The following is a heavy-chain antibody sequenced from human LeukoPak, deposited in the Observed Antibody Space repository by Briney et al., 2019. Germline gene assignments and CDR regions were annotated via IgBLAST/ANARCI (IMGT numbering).Heavy chain of an antibody. CDR3: ARDTDGYNYGY. J-gene: IGHJ4*02. V-gene: IGHV4-38-2*02. D-gene: IGHD5-24*01. Sequence: SETLSLTCTVSGYSISSGYYWGWIRQPPGKGLEWIGEINHSGSTYYNPSLKSRVTISVDTSKNQFSLKLSSVTAADTAVYYCARDTDGYNYGYWGQGTLVTVSS. CDR2: INHSGST. CDR1: GYSISSGYY.